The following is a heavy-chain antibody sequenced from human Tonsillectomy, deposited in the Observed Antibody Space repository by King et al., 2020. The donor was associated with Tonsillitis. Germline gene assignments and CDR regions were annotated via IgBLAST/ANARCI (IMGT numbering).Heavy chain of an antibody. CDR2: IYYSGST. D-gene: IGHD6-13*01. Sequence: MQLQESGPGLVKPSETLSLTCTVSGGSISSSSYYWGWIRQPPGKGLEWIGSIYYSGSTYYNPSLKSRVTISVDTSKNQFSLKLSSVTAADTAVYYCARHVGYSSSWYDPVDYWGQGTLVTVSS. CDR3: ARHVGYSSSWYDPVDY. J-gene: IGHJ4*02. V-gene: IGHV4-39*07. CDR1: GGSISSSSYY.